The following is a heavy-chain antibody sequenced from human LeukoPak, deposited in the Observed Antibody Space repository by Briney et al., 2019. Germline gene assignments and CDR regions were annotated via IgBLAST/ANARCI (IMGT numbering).Heavy chain of an antibody. CDR1: GYTFTSYG. J-gene: IGHJ4*03. D-gene: IGHD6-6*01. V-gene: IGHV1-18*01. CDR3: ARGDSIAARPNPSAFDY. Sequence: ASVKVSCKASGYTFTSYGISWVRQAPGQGLEWIGWISAYNGNTNYAQKLQGRVTMTTDTSTSTAYMELRSLRSDDTAVYYCARGDSIAARPNPSAFDYWGQGTTVTVSS. CDR2: ISAYNGNT.